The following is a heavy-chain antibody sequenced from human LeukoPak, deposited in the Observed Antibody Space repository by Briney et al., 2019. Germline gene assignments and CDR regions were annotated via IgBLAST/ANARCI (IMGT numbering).Heavy chain of an antibody. CDR1: GGSISSYY. D-gene: IGHD6-19*01. CDR3: ARVNPQRLAPIEYWYFDL. V-gene: IGHV4-59*01. Sequence: PSETLSLTCTVSGGSISSYYWSWIRQPPGKGLEWIGYIYYSGSTNYNPSLKSRVTISVDTSKNQFSLKLSSVTAADTAVYYCARVNPQRLAPIEYWYFDLWGRGTLVTVSS. CDR2: IYYSGST. J-gene: IGHJ2*01.